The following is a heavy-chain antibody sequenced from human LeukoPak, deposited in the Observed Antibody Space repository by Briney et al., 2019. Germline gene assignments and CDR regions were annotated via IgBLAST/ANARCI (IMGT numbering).Heavy chain of an antibody. Sequence: GGSLTLSCAASGFTVSSNYMSWVRQAPGKGLEWVSVICSGGSKYYADSVKGRFTISRDNAENSLYLQMNSLRAEDTAIYYCARDQWLAYYYHGMDVWGQGTTVTVSS. CDR1: GFTVSSNY. CDR2: ICSGGSK. V-gene: IGHV3-53*01. CDR3: ARDQWLAYYYHGMDV. J-gene: IGHJ6*02. D-gene: IGHD6-19*01.